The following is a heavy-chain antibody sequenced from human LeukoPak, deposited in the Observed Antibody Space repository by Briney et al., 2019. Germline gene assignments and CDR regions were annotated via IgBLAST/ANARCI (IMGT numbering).Heavy chain of an antibody. CDR3: ARDEYSYYYYYGMDV. CDR2: MNPNSGNT. Sequence: GASVKVSCKASGYTFTSYDINWVRQATGQGLEWMGWMNPNSGNTGYAQKFQGRVTMTRNTSISTAYMELSSLRSEDTAVYYCARDEYSYYYYYGMDVWGQGTTVTVSS. D-gene: IGHD2/OR15-2a*01. CDR1: GYTFTSYD. V-gene: IGHV1-8*01. J-gene: IGHJ6*02.